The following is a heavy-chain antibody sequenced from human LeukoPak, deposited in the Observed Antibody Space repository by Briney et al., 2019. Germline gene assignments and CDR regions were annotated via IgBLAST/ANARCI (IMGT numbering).Heavy chain of an antibody. CDR3: APPPPHYSSGWYSAFDI. Sequence: SETLSLTCTLPVDSITITSDYCGSIRQPPGKGLEWIGSIYYSGSTYYKPSLKSRVTISVDTSKNQISLKLSSVTAADTAVYYSAPPPPHYSSGWYSAFDIWGQGTMVTVSS. CDR2: IYYSGST. D-gene: IGHD6-19*01. V-gene: IGHV4-39*01. CDR1: VDSITITSDY. J-gene: IGHJ3*02.